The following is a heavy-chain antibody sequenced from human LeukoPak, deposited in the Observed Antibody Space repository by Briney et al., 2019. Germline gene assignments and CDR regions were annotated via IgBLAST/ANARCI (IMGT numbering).Heavy chain of an antibody. CDR1: GGTFSSYA. V-gene: IGHV1-69*04. CDR2: IIPIFGIA. D-gene: IGHD2-21*02. CDR3: ASRYCGGDCYPTRHLDI. Sequence: SVKVSCKASGGTFSSYAISWVRQAPGQGLEWMGRIIPIFGIANYAQKFQGRVTITADKSTSTAYMELSSLGSEDTAVYYCASRYCGGDCYPTRHLDIWGQGTMVTVSS. J-gene: IGHJ3*02.